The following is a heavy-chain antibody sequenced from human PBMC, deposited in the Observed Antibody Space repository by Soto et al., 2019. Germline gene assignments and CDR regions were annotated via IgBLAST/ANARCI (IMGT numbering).Heavy chain of an antibody. D-gene: IGHD1-7*01. J-gene: IGHJ6*02. CDR3: ARGPSANWNYVYYYYGMDV. Sequence: SETLSLTCTVSAGSISSGGYYWSWIRQHPGKGLEWIGYIYYSGSTYYNPSLKSRVTISVDTSKNQFSLKLSSVTAADTAVYYCARGPSANWNYVYYYYGMDVWGQGTTVTVSS. V-gene: IGHV4-31*03. CDR1: AGSISSGGYY. CDR2: IYYSGST.